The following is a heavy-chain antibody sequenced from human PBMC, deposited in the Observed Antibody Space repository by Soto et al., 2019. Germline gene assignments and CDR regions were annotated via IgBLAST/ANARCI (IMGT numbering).Heavy chain of an antibody. CDR3: ARVMRDSYFDY. J-gene: IGHJ4*02. Sequence: GGSLRLSCVASGFTFNSYAMSWVRQSPGKGLEWVSAIGGSGGSTYYADSVRGRFTISRDNSKNMVYLQMNSLRAEDTAVYYCARVMRDSYFDYWGQRTLVTVSS. D-gene: IGHD2-8*01. CDR1: GFTFNSYA. V-gene: IGHV3-23*01. CDR2: IGGSGGST.